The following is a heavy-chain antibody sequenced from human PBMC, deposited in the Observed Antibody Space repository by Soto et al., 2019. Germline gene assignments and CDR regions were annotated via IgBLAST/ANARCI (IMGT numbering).Heavy chain of an antibody. Sequence: LRLSCAASGFTFSSYAMHWVRQAPGKGLEWVAVISYDGSNKYYADSVKGRFTISRDNSKNTLYLQMNSLRAEDTAVYYCARDLVGYCSSTSCYTLDYWGQGTLVTVSS. CDR2: ISYDGSNK. V-gene: IGHV3-30-3*01. CDR1: GFTFSSYA. CDR3: ARDLVGYCSSTSCYTLDY. J-gene: IGHJ4*02. D-gene: IGHD2-2*02.